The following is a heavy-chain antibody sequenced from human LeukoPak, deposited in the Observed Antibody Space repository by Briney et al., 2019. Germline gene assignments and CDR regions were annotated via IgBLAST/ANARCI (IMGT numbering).Heavy chain of an antibody. J-gene: IGHJ4*02. D-gene: IGHD3-10*01. CDR1: GGSISSNSYY. CDR3: ARMADYYGSGRPIDY. CDR2: IYYSGST. Sequence: SETLSLTCAVSGGSISSNSYYWGWIRQPPGKGLEWIGSIYYSGSTYYNPSLKSRVTISVDTSKNQFSLKLSSVTAADTAVYYCARMADYYGSGRPIDYWGQGTLVTVSS. V-gene: IGHV4-39*07.